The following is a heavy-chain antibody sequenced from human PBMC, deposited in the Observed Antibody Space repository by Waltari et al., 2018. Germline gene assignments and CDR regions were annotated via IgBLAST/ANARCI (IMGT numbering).Heavy chain of an antibody. CDR2: IYYSGST. V-gene: IGHV4-59*01. CDR3: ARASSGYRYYYYYYYMDV. J-gene: IGHJ6*03. CDR1: GGSISSYY. D-gene: IGHD3-22*01. Sequence: QVQLQESGPGLVKPSETLSLTCTVSGGSISSYYWSWIRQPPGKGLEWIGYIYYSGSTNYNPSLKSRVTISVDTSKNQFSLKLSSVTAADTAVYYCARASSGYRYYYYYYYMDVWGKGTTVTVSS.